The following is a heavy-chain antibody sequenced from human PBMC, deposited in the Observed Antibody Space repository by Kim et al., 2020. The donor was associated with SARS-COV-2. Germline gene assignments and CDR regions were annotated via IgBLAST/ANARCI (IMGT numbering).Heavy chain of an antibody. V-gene: IGHV3-11*03. J-gene: IGHJ4*02. Sequence: GGSLRLSCAASGFTFTDYYMSLVLQAPGKGLEWVSYISGNNIYTNYAYSVNGRFTISRDNAKNSLYLQMNSLRAEDTAVYYSARSQFNWNGGHFDWWGQGTLGPVSS. CDR3: ARSQFNWNGGHFDW. D-gene: IGHD1-1*01. CDR1: GFTFTDYY. CDR2: ISGNNIYT.